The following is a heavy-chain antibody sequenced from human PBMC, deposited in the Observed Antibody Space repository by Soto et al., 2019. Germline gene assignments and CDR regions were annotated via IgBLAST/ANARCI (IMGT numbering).Heavy chain of an antibody. D-gene: IGHD6-13*01. CDR1: GFTFSNAW. J-gene: IGHJ6*02. Sequence: GGSLRLSCAASGFTFSNAWMSWFRQAPGKGLEWVGRIKSKTDGGTTDYAAPVKGRFTISRDDSKNTLYLQMNSLKTEDTAVYYCTTYYSSSWYSYYYYGMDVWGQGTTVTVSS. V-gene: IGHV3-15*01. CDR2: IKSKTDGGTT. CDR3: TTYYSSSWYSYYYYGMDV.